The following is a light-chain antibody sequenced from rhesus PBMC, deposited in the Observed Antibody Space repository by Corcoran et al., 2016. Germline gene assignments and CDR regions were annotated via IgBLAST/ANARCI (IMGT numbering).Light chain of an antibody. Sequence: EIVMTQSPATLSLSPGERATLSCRASQSVSSSLAWYQQKPGQAPKLLIDGASSRATGIPDRFSGSGSGTVFTLTISSLEPEDVGVYYCQQDYSWPLTFGGGTKVEL. V-gene: IGKV3-42*01. CDR2: GAS. CDR1: QSVSSS. CDR3: QQDYSWPLT. J-gene: IGKJ4*01.